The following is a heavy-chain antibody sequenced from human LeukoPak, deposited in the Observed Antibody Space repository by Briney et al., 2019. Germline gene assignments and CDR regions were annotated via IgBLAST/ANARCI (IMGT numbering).Heavy chain of an antibody. J-gene: IGHJ3*02. D-gene: IGHD4/OR15-4a*01. Sequence: SETLSLTCTVSGGSIGSYYWSWIRQPPGKGLEWIGNIYYSGSTNYNPSLKSRVTMSVDTSKNQFSLKLSSVTAADTAVYYCARGTTDYTFDIWGQGTMVTVSS. CDR1: GGSIGSYY. CDR2: IYYSGST. V-gene: IGHV4-59*12. CDR3: ARGTTDYTFDI.